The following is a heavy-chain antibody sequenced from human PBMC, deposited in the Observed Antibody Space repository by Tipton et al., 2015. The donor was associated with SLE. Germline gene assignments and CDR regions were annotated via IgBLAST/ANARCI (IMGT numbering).Heavy chain of an antibody. V-gene: IGHV1-18*01. CDR1: GYAFTSYG. CDR3: ARVDMYYYDSSGSPGSAFDI. Sequence: QVQLVQSGTEVKKPGASVKVSCKTSGYAFTSYGITWVRQAPGQGLEWMGWISGYNGNANYAQKLQGRVTMTTDTSTSTTYMELRSLRSDDTAVYYCARVDMYYYDSSGSPGSAFDIWGPGTMVTVSS. D-gene: IGHD3-22*01. CDR2: ISGYNGNA. J-gene: IGHJ3*02.